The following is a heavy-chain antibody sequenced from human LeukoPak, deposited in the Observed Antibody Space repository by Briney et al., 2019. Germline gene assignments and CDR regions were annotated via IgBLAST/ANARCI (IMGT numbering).Heavy chain of an antibody. CDR2: IYYSGST. Sequence: SETLSLTCTVSGGSISSSSYYWGWIRQPPGKGLEWIGSIYYSGSTYYNPSLKSRVTISVDTSKNQFSLKLSSVTAADTAVYYCASGGGDCTNGVCYNLEGVIPPGDYWGQGTLVTVSS. CDR3: ASGGGDCTNGVCYNLEGVIPPGDY. D-gene: IGHD2-8*01. J-gene: IGHJ4*02. CDR1: GGSISSSSYY. V-gene: IGHV4-39*07.